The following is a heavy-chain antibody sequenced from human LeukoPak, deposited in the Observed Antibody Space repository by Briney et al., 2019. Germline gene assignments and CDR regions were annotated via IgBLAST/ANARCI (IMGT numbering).Heavy chain of an antibody. CDR3: AGGYYYGSGSYSYMDV. D-gene: IGHD3-10*01. J-gene: IGHJ6*03. Sequence: SETLSLTCTVSGVSISSYYWSWIRQPAGKGLEWIGRIHTSGSTNYNPSLKSRVTMSVDTSKNQFSLKLSSVTAADTAVYYCAGGYYYGSGSYSYMDVWGKGTTVTISS. CDR1: GVSISSYY. CDR2: IHTSGST. V-gene: IGHV4-4*07.